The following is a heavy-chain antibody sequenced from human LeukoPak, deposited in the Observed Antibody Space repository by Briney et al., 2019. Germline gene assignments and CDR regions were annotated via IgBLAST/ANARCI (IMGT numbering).Heavy chain of an antibody. J-gene: IGHJ6*03. CDR2: IYYSGST. CDR1: GGSISSYY. CDR3: ARGRRAPRYYSYYYMDV. D-gene: IGHD5-24*01. V-gene: IGHV4-59*01. Sequence: SETLSLTCTVSGGSISSYYWSWIRQPPGKGLEWIGYIYYSGSTYYNPSLRSRVTISVDTSKNQFSLKLSSVTAADTAVYYCARGRRAPRYYSYYYMDVWGKGPRSPSP.